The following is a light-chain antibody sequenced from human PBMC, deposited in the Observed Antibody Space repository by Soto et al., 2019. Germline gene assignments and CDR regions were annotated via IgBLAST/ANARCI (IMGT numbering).Light chain of an antibody. J-gene: IGKJ5*01. Sequence: EIVMTQSPDTLSLSPGETATLSCRASQTIGRDYLAWYQPKPGQVPRLLIYGISTRATDIPARFSGSGSGTEFTLTISSLQSEDFAVYYCQQYTQWPITFGQGTRLEIK. CDR2: GIS. V-gene: IGKV3-15*01. CDR3: QQYTQWPIT. CDR1: QTIGRD.